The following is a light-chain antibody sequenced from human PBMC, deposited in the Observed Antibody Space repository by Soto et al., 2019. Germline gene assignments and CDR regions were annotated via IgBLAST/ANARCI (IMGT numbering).Light chain of an antibody. CDR3: QQFQSSLRT. J-gene: IGKJ1*01. CDR1: QSVSNNY. CDR2: GAS. V-gene: IGKV3-20*01. Sequence: EIVLTQSPGTLSLSPGERATLYCSASQSVSNNYLAWYQQKPGQAPRLLIYGASNRATGIPDRFSGSGSGTDFTLTISRLEPEDFAVYYCQQFQSSLRTFGQGTKVDIK.